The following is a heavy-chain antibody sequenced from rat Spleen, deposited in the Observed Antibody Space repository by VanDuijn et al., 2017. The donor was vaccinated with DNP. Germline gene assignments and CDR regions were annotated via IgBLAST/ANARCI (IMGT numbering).Heavy chain of an antibody. J-gene: IGHJ2*01. V-gene: IGHV5-25*01. Sequence: EVQLVESGGGLVQPGRPMKLSCAASGFTFSNYYMAWVRQAPTKGLEWVAAISPGGGNIYYRDSVKGRFTISRDNAKSTLYLQMNSLRSENTATYYCGTNLELYNWGQGVMVTVSS. D-gene: IGHD5-1*01. CDR2: ISPGGGNI. CDR1: GFTFSNYY. CDR3: GTNLELYN.